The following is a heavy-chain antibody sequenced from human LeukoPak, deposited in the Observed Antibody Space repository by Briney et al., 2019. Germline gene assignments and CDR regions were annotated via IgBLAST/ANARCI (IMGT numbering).Heavy chain of an antibody. D-gene: IGHD3-22*01. J-gene: IGHJ4*02. Sequence: GGSLRLSCAASGFTFSNYWMHWVRQAPGEALMWVSRIKSDGSSTTYADSVKGRFTISRDNAKNSLYLQMNSLRAEDTAVYYCARGSRDYYDSSAQGTFDYWGQGTLVTVSS. V-gene: IGHV3-74*01. CDR2: IKSDGSST. CDR3: ARGSRDYYDSSAQGTFDY. CDR1: GFTFSNYW.